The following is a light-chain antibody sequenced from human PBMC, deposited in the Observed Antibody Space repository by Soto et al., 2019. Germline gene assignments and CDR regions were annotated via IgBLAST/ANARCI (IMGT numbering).Light chain of an antibody. J-gene: IGKJ4*01. CDR1: QSVSSN. CDR2: GAS. V-gene: IGKV3D-15*01. Sequence: EIVMTQSPATLSVSPGERATLSCRASQSVSSNLAWYQQKPGQATRLLIYGASTRATGIPARFSCSGSGTEFTLTISSLQSEDFAVYYCQQYNNWPPLTFGGGTKVEIK. CDR3: QQYNNWPPLT.